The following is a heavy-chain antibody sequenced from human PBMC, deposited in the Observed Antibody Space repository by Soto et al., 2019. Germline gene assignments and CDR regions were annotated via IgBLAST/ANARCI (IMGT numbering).Heavy chain of an antibody. CDR3: ASRESYDIWAGYYHFDY. CDR2: IYYSGST. Sequence: SETPSLTCSVSGGSISSSSYYWGWIRQAPGKGLEWIGNIYYSGSTYYNPSLKSRVTISVDTSKNQFSLKLSSVTAADTAVYYCASRESYDIWAGYYHFDYWGQGTLVTVSS. CDR1: GGSISSSSYY. J-gene: IGHJ4*02. D-gene: IGHD3-9*01. V-gene: IGHV4-39*01.